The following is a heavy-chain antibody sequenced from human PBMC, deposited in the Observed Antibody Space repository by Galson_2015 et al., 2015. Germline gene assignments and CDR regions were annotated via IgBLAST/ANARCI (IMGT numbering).Heavy chain of an antibody. Sequence: SAKACCKASGYTFTSYDINQARQATGQGLGWMGWMNPNSGNTSYAQKFQGRVTMTRNTSISTAYMDLSSLRSEDTSVYYCARGLSIAAAGALEAAYYYGMDVWGQGTTVTVSS. J-gene: IGHJ6*02. D-gene: IGHD6-13*01. V-gene: IGHV1-8*01. CDR1: GYTFTSYD. CDR3: ARGLSIAAAGALEAAYYYGMDV. CDR2: MNPNSGNT.